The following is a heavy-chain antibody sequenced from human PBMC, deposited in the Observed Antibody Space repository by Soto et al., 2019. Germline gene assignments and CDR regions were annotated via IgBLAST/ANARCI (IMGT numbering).Heavy chain of an antibody. J-gene: IGHJ6*02. CDR2: INGYNGNT. Sequence: QVQLVQSGAEVKKPGASVKVSCKASGYTFSTYGISWVRQAPGQGLEWMGWINGYNGNTNYAPKLQGRITMTTDTSRTTAYMELRSLRSDDTVVYYCAGVGDVPYCYHGMDVWGQGTTVTVSS. CDR1: GYTFSTYG. D-gene: IGHD3-16*01. V-gene: IGHV1-18*01. CDR3: AGVGDVPYCYHGMDV.